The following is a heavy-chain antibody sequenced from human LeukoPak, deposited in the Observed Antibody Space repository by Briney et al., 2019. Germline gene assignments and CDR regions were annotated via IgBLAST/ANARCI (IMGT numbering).Heavy chain of an antibody. CDR3: AKFSGYDSH. D-gene: IGHD5-12*01. CDR1: GFTFNTYG. CDR2: ISGSGGST. J-gene: IGHJ4*02. Sequence: GGSLRLSCAASGFTFNTYGMSWVRQAPGKGLEWVSAISGSGGSTYYADSVKGRFTISRDNSKNTLYLQMNSLRAEDTAVYYCAKFSGYDSHWGQGALVTVSS. V-gene: IGHV3-23*01.